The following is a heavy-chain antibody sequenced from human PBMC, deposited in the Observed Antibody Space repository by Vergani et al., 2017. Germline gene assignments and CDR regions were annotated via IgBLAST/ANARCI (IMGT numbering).Heavy chain of an antibody. CDR1: GFTFSSYE. Sequence: EVQLVESGGGLVQPGGSLRLSCAASGFTFSSYEMNWVRQAPGKGLEWVSYISSSGSTIYYADSVKGRFTISRDNAKNSLYLQMNSLRAKDTAVYYGARDYVSLGLSYYGMDVWGQGTTVTVSS. J-gene: IGHJ6*02. V-gene: IGHV3-48*03. CDR3: ARDYVSLGLSYYGMDV. D-gene: IGHD3-10*02. CDR2: ISSSGSTI.